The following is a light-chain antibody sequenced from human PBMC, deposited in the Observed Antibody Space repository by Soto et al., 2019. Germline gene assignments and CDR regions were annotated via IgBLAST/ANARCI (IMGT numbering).Light chain of an antibody. J-gene: IGLJ3*02. V-gene: IGLV2-14*01. CDR3: SSYTSSSTWV. CDR1: SSDVGAYNY. CDR2: EVS. Sequence: QSALTQPASVSGSPGQSITISCTGTSSDVGAYNYVSWYQQHPGKAPKLVIFEVSNRPSGVSIRFSGSKSGNTASLTISGLQAEDESDYYCSSYTSSSTWVFGGGTKLTVL.